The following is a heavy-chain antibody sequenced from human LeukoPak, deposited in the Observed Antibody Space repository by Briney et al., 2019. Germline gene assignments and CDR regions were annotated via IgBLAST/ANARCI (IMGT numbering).Heavy chain of an antibody. D-gene: IGHD3-10*01. Sequence: SETLFLTCTVSGVSISSGSYYWSWIRQPAGKGLEWIGRIYTSGSTNYNPSLKSRVTISVDTSKIQFSLKLSSVTAADTAVYYCAGHRGAMVFDYWGQGTLVTVSS. CDR2: IYTSGST. CDR3: AGHRGAMVFDY. CDR1: GVSISSGSYY. J-gene: IGHJ4*02. V-gene: IGHV4-61*02.